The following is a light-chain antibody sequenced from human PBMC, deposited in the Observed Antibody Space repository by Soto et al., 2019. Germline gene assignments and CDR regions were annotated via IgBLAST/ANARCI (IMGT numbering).Light chain of an antibody. J-gene: IGKJ5*01. V-gene: IGKV3-20*01. CDR2: GAS. CDR3: QQYDNSAEIT. Sequence: EIVLTQSPGTLSLSPGERATLACRASQSVSSSYLAWYQQKPGQAPRLLIYGASSRATGIPDRFSGSGSGTDFTLTISRLEPEDSAVYYFQQYDNSAEITFGQGTRLEIK. CDR1: QSVSSSY.